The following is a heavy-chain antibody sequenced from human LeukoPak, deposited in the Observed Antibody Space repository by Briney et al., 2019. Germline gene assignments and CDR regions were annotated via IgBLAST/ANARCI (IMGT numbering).Heavy chain of an antibody. D-gene: IGHD1-14*01. CDR3: ARTEEAQGSDY. Sequence: GGSLRLSCAASGFTFSSYSMNWVRQAPGKGLEWVSSISSSSSYIYYADSVKGRFTISRDNAKHSLYLQMNSLRAEDTAVYYCARTEEAQGSDYWGQGTLVTVSS. J-gene: IGHJ4*02. CDR1: GFTFSSYS. CDR2: ISSSSSYI. V-gene: IGHV3-21*01.